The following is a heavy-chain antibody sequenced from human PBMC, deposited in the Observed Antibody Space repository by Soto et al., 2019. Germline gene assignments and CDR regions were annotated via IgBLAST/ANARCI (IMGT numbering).Heavy chain of an antibody. CDR2: IYYSGST. CDR3: ARHKREQGATTAKGGLGFDY. CDR1: GGSISSSSYY. Sequence: QLQLQESGPGLVKPSETLSLTCTVSGGSISSSSYYWGWIRQPPGKGLEWIGSIYYSGSTYYNPSLKSRVTISVDTSKNQFSLKLSSVTAADTAVYYCARHKREQGATTAKGGLGFDYWGQGTLVTVSS. V-gene: IGHV4-39*01. D-gene: IGHD1-26*01. J-gene: IGHJ4*02.